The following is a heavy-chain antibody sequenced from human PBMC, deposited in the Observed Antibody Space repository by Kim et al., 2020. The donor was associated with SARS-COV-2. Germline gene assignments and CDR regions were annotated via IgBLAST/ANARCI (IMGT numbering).Heavy chain of an antibody. CDR3: ARLNSADPVFDY. Sequence: SETLSLTCTVSGGSISSSSYYWGWIRQPPGKGLEWIGSIYYSGSTYYNPSLKSRVTISVDTSKNQFSLKLSSVTAADTAVYYCARLNSADPVFDYWGQGTLVTVSS. CDR2: IYYSGST. J-gene: IGHJ4*02. V-gene: IGHV4-39*01. CDR1: GGSISSSSYY. D-gene: IGHD2-15*01.